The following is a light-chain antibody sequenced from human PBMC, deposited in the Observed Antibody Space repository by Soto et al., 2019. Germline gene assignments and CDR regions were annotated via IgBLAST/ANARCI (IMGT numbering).Light chain of an antibody. J-gene: IGLJ1*01. CDR1: SSDVGAYNH. Sequence: QSALTQPASVSGSPGQSITISCTGTSSDVGAYNHVSWYQQHPGKDPKLMIYEVSNRPSGVSNRFSGSKSGNTASLTISGLQAEDEADYYCTSYTSIDTYVFGTGTKVTVL. V-gene: IGLV2-14*01. CDR2: EVS. CDR3: TSYTSIDTYV.